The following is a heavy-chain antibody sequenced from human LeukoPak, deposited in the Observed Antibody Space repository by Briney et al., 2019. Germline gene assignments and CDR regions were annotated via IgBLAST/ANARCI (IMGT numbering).Heavy chain of an antibody. J-gene: IGHJ4*02. D-gene: IGHD3-10*01. V-gene: IGHV3-30*04. Sequence: GGSLRLSCAASGFSFNSYAMHWVRQAPGKGLEWVAVISFDSSNTYYADSVKGRFTISRDNSKNTLYLQMNSLRAEDTAVYYCARGRRVGDPNPDYWGQGTLVTVSS. CDR2: ISFDSSNT. CDR3: ARGRRVGDPNPDY. CDR1: GFSFNSYA.